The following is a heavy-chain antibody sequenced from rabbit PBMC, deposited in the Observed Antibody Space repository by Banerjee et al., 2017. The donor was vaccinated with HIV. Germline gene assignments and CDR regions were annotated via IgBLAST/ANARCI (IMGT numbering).Heavy chain of an antibody. CDR2: IVGGSSGTG. CDR3: ARAGGYTGDGSALHL. V-gene: IGHV1S45*01. Sequence: QEQLVESGGGLVKPGASLTLTCTASGFSFSGGYYMCWVRQAPGKGLEWIACIVGGSSGTGYYASWAKGRFTISKTPSTTVTLQMTSLTAADTATYFCARAGGYTGDGSALHLWGQGTLVTVS. CDR1: GFSFSGGYY. J-gene: IGHJ4*01. D-gene: IGHD7-1*01.